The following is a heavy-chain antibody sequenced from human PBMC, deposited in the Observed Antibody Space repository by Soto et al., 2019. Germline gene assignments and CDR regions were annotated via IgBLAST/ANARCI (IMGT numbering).Heavy chain of an antibody. CDR3: AREARYTSMIVVDLYKEDNCVFDY. Sequence: SETLSLTCTVSGGSISSYYWSWIRQPAGKGLEWIGRIYTSGSTNYNPSLKSRVTMSVDTSKNQFSLKLSSVTAADTAVYYCAREARYTSMIVVDLYKEDNCVFDYWGQGTLVTVSS. V-gene: IGHV4-4*07. J-gene: IGHJ4*02. D-gene: IGHD3-22*01. CDR2: IYTSGST. CDR1: GGSISSYY.